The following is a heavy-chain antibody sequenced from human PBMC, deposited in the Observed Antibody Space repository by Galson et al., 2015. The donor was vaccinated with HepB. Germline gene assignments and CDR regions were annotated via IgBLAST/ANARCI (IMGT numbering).Heavy chain of an antibody. CDR2: INPSGGST. V-gene: IGHV1-46*01. CDR3: ARDLKAGSYYYYGMDV. D-gene: IGHD3-10*01. Sequence: SVKVSCKASGGTFSSYAISWVRQAPGQGLEWMGIINPSGGSTSYAQKFQGRVTMTRDTSTSTVYMELSSLRSEDTAVYYCARDLKAGSYYYYGMDVWGQGTTVTVSS. CDR1: GGTFSSYA. J-gene: IGHJ6*02.